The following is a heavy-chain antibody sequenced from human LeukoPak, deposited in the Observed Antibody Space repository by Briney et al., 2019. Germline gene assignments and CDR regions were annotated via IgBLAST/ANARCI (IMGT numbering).Heavy chain of an antibody. J-gene: IGHJ4*02. CDR2: INHSGST. V-gene: IGHV4-34*01. CDR3: ARGEGGAAAGMSFRYFDY. CDR1: GGSFSGYY. D-gene: IGHD6-13*01. Sequence: PSETLSLTCAVYGGSFSGYYWSWIRQPPGKGLEWIGEINHSGSTNYNPSLKSRVTISVDTSKNQFSLKLSSVTAADTAVYYCARGEGGAAAGMSFRYFDYWGQGTLVTVSS.